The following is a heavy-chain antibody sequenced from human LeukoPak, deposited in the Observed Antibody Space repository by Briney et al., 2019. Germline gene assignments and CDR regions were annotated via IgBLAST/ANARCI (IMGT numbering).Heavy chain of an antibody. CDR2: IYHSGST. V-gene: IGHV4-61*08. Sequence: TSETLSLTCTVSGGSISSGGNYWTWIRQPPGKGLEWIGYIYHSGSTYYNPSLKSRVTISVDTSKNQFSLKLSSVTAADTAVYYCARDLSSSWGGYFDYWGQGTLVTVSS. CDR3: ARDLSSSWGGYFDY. J-gene: IGHJ4*02. D-gene: IGHD6-13*01. CDR1: GGSISSGGNY.